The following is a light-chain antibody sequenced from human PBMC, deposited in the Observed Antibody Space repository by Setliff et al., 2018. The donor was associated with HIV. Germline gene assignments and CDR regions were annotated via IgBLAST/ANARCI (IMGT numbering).Light chain of an antibody. CDR1: ASNIGANT. CDR2: IND. Sequence: QSALTQPPSASGTPGQRVTISCSGSASNIGANTVTWYQQFPGTAPQLLIYINDHRPSGVPHRFSASKSGTTASLAISGLQSEDEADYYCCSYAGSYTYVVFGGGTKVTVL. CDR3: CSYAGSYTYVV. J-gene: IGLJ2*01. V-gene: IGLV1-44*01.